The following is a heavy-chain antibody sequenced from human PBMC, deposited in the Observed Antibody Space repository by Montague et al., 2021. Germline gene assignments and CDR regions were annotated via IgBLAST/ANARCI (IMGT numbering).Heavy chain of an antibody. CDR1: GFSLNTRAVG. J-gene: IGHJ4*02. D-gene: IGHD6-19*01. CDR3: ARYNSGWYYDFDD. Sequence: PALVKPTQTLTLTCNFSGFSLNTRAVGVGWIRQPPGKALEWLALIYRNDDKRYSPSLKSRLTITKDTSKNQVVLTMTNADPVDTATYYCARYNSGWYYDFDDWGQGSVVTVSS. V-gene: IGHV2-5*01. CDR2: IYRNDDK.